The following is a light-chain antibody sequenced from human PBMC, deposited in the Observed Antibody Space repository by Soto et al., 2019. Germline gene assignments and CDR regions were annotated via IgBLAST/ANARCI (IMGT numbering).Light chain of an antibody. CDR1: QTISRW. CDR2: DAS. V-gene: IGKV1-5*01. J-gene: IGKJ1*01. CDR3: QQYNSYSWT. Sequence: DIQMTQSPSTLSVCVVDRFTITFLASQTISRWFAWYQQKPVKDPKLLIYDASSLESGVPSRFSGSGSGTEFPLTLSSLQPDDFATYYCQQYNSYSWTLGQGTKVHIK.